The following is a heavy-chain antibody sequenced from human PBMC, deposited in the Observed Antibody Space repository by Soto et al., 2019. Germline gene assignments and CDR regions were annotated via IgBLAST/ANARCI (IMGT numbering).Heavy chain of an antibody. J-gene: IGHJ4*02. CDR3: ARENGMAVFDY. CDR1: GGTFSSYA. Sequence: ASVKVSCKASGGTFSSYAISWGRHAPGQGLEWMGWINPNSGRTNYAQKFQGRVTMTRDTSISTAYMELSRLRSDDTAVYYCARENGMAVFDYWGQGTLVTVSS. V-gene: IGHV1-2*02. CDR2: INPNSGRT. D-gene: IGHD6-19*01.